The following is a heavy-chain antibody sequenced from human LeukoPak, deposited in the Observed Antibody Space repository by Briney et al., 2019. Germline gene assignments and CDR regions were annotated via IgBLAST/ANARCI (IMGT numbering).Heavy chain of an antibody. CDR2: ISNSGST. Sequence: SETLSLTCTVSGGSISSYYWSWIRRPPGKGLEWIGYISNSGSTNYSPSLKSRVNMSVDTAKNQLSLRLSFVTAADTAVYYCARAPGYCSASSCPPYGMDVWGQGTTVTVSS. D-gene: IGHD2-2*01. V-gene: IGHV4-59*01. CDR1: GGSISSYY. CDR3: ARAPGYCSASSCPPYGMDV. J-gene: IGHJ6*02.